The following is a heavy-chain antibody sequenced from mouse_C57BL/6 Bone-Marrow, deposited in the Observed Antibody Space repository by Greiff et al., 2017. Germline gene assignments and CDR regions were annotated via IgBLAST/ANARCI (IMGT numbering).Heavy chain of an antibody. CDR3: ARSGDWAGLAY. V-gene: IGHV1-63*01. Sequence: VQLQQSGAELVRPGTSVKMSCKASGYTFTNYWIGWAKQRPGHGLEWIGDIYPGGGYTNYNEKFKGKATMTADKSSSTAYMQLSSLTSEDSAIYYCARSGDWAGLAYWGQGTLVTVSA. CDR2: IYPGGGYT. D-gene: IGHD4-1*01. J-gene: IGHJ3*01. CDR1: GYTFTNYW.